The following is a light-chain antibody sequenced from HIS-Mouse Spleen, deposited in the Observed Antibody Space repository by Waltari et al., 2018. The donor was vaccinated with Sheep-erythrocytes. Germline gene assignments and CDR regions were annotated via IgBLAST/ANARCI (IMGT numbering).Light chain of an antibody. CDR3: CSYAGSYNHV. V-gene: IGLV2-11*01. Sequence: QSALTQPRSVSGSPGQSVTISCTGTSSDVGGYNYVPWYQQHPGKAPKLMIYDVTNRPSVVLLRFPGSRSGNTASLTISGRQAEDEADYYCCSYAGSYNHVFATGTKVTVL. CDR2: DVT. CDR1: SSDVGGYNY. J-gene: IGLJ1*01.